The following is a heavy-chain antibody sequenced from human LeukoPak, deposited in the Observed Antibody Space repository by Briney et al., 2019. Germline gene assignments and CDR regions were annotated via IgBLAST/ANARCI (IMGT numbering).Heavy chain of an antibody. Sequence: GQSLTPSWDASGFSLSTYEMDWVRQAPGKGMDWVSYMSVCSSTIYYGTSVRGRFTTTRDNAKNSLYLEMNSLRVEDTAVYYCARENKVEDAFDIWGQGTMVTVSS. J-gene: IGHJ3*02. CDR2: MSVCSSTI. V-gene: IGHV3-48*03. D-gene: IGHD2-15*01. CDR1: GFSLSTYE. CDR3: ARENKVEDAFDI.